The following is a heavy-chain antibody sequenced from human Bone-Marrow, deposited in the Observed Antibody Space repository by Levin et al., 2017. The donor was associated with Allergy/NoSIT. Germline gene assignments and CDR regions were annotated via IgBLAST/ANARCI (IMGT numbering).Heavy chain of an antibody. V-gene: IGHV3-30*18. CDR2: TSYDGINT. Sequence: GGSLRLSCAVSGFSISNYGMHWVRQAPGKGLEWVAVTSYDGINTYYTDSVKGRFTISRDNSKNTLYLQMNSLRDEDTAVYYCAKADDPENLSWFDPWGQGTLVTVSS. J-gene: IGHJ5*02. CDR1: GFSISNYG. CDR3: AKADDPENLSWFDP. D-gene: IGHD1-14*01.